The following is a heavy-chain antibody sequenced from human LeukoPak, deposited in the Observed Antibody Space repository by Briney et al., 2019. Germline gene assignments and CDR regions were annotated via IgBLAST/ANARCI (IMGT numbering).Heavy chain of an antibody. V-gene: IGHV4-4*02. Sequence: SETLSLTCTVSGGSISSYYWSWVRQPPGKGLEWIGEIYHGGSTNYNPSLKSRVTISVDMSKNQFSLKLSSVTAADTAVYYCARPVAGSSVWRSFDYWGQGALVTVSS. CDR1: GGSISSYY. CDR3: ARPVAGSSVWRSFDY. D-gene: IGHD6-19*01. CDR2: IYHGGST. J-gene: IGHJ4*02.